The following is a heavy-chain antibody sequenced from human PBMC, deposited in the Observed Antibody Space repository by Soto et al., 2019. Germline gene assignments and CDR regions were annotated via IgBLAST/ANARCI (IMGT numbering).Heavy chain of an antibody. CDR3: ARVDYDSSGYPWYFDL. Sequence: QVQLQESGPGLVKPSETLSLTCTVSGGSVSSGSYYWSWIRQPPGKGLEWIGYIYYSGSTNYNPSLKSRVTISVDTSKNQFSLKLSSVTAADTAVYYCARVDYDSSGYPWYFDLWGRGTLVTVSS. J-gene: IGHJ2*01. V-gene: IGHV4-61*01. CDR1: GGSVSSGSYY. D-gene: IGHD3-22*01. CDR2: IYYSGST.